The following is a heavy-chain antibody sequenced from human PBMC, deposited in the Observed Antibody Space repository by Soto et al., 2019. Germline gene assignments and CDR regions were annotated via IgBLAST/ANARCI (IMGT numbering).Heavy chain of an antibody. CDR3: ARGRQYQLLREALYGYFDY. D-gene: IGHD2-2*01. CDR1: GGSFSGYY. Sequence: SETLSLTCAVYGGSFSGYYWSWIRQPPGKGLEWIGEINHSGSTNYNPSLKSRVTISVDTSKNQFSLKLSSVTAADTAVYYCARGRQYQLLREALYGYFDYWGQRTLVTVSS. CDR2: INHSGST. V-gene: IGHV4-34*01. J-gene: IGHJ4*02.